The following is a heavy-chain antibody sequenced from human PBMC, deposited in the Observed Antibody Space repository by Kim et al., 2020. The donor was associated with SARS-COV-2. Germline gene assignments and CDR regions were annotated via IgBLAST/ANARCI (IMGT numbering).Heavy chain of an antibody. CDR3: ARDRGGSDAFDI. Sequence: NYNPSRKSRVTISVDTSKNQFSLKLSSVTAADTAVYYCARDRGGSDAFDIWGQGTMVTVSS. V-gene: IGHV4-59*01. J-gene: IGHJ3*02. D-gene: IGHD1-26*01.